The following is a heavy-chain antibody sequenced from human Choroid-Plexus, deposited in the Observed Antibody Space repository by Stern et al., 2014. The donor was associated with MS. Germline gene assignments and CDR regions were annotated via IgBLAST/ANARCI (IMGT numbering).Heavy chain of an antibody. Sequence: VQLVESGGGVAQPGRPLILSCAASGFTFSNFGMHWVRQAPGKGLEWVALISYDGSDKYYADSVKGRFTIFRDNSKNTLYMHMNSLRAEDTAVYYCAKDRQWSTYFLDSWGQGSWSPSPQ. CDR2: ISYDGSDK. J-gene: IGHJ4*02. V-gene: IGHV3-30*18. CDR3: AKDRQWSTYFLDS. CDR1: GFTFSNFG. D-gene: IGHD2-15*01.